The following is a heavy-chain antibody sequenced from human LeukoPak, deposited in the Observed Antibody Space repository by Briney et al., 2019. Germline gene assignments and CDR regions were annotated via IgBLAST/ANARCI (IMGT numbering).Heavy chain of an antibody. J-gene: IGHJ4*02. V-gene: IGHV1-18*01. CDR2: ISAYNGNT. CDR3: ARADSGYSSGWYERYFDY. Sequence: ASVKVSCKASGYTFTSYGISWVRQAPGQGLEWMGWISAYNGNTNYAQKLQGRVTITTDTSTSTAYMELRSLRSDDTAVYYCARADSGYSSGWYERYFDYWGQGTLVTVSS. D-gene: IGHD6-19*01. CDR1: GYTFTSYG.